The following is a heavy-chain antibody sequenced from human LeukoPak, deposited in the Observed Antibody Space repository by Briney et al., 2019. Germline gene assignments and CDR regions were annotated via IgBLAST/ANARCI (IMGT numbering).Heavy chain of an antibody. CDR2: INPNSGGT. V-gene: IGHV1-2*02. Sequence: ASVKVSCKASGYTFTGYYMHWVRQAPGQGLEWMGWINPNSGGTNYAQKLQGRVTMTTDTSTSTAYMELRSLRSDDTAVYYCARDPRHMVRGVIITSPGVEFFDYWGQGTLVTVSS. J-gene: IGHJ4*02. CDR1: GYTFTGYY. D-gene: IGHD3-10*01. CDR3: ARDPRHMVRGVIITSPGVEFFDY.